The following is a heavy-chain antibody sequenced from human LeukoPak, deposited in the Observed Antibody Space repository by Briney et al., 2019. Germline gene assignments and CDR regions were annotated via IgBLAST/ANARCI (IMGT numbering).Heavy chain of an antibody. CDR2: ISGSGAST. D-gene: IGHD3-10*01. V-gene: IGHV3-23*01. CDR3: AKVSINGEHGLTFDY. J-gene: IGHJ4*02. CDR1: GFTFSNYW. Sequence: GGSLRLSCVFSGFTFSNYWMSWVRQAPGKGLEWVSGISGSGASTYFADSVKGRFTISRDNSKNTLYLQMNSLRAEDTALYYCAKVSINGEHGLTFDYWGQGTLVTVSS.